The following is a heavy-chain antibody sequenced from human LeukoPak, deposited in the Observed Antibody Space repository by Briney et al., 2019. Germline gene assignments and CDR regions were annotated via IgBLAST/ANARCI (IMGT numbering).Heavy chain of an antibody. CDR1: GFVFDDYA. CDR2: VNWNGDST. V-gene: IGHV3-20*04. CDR3: VKVEFYFDATGYFDS. J-gene: IGHJ4*02. Sequence: GGSLRLSCAASGFVFDDYAMTWVRQAPGKGLEWVSTVNWNGDSTGYADSVKGRFTISRDKAKNSLYLQMNSLRTEDTAVYYCVKVEFYFDATGYFDSWGQGIPVTVSS. D-gene: IGHD3-22*01.